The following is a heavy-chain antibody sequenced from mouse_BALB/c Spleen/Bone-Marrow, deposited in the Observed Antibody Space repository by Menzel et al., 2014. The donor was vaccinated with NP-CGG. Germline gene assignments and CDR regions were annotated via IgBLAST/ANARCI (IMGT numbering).Heavy chain of an antibody. CDR2: IYPGSDNT. CDR3: ARTTTATSY. V-gene: IGHV1-77*01. J-gene: IGHJ3*01. Sequence: VQLQESGAELARPGASVKLSCKASGYTFTDYYINWMKQRTGQGLEWIGEIYPGSDNTYYNEKFKGKVTLTADKSSSTTYMQLSSLTSEDSAVYFCARTTTATSYWGQGTLVTVSA. D-gene: IGHD1-2*01. CDR1: GYTFTDYY.